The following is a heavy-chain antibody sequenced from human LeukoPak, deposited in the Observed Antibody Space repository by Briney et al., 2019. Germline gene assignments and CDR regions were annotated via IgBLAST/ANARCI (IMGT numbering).Heavy chain of an antibody. CDR2: IKSKTDGGTA. CDR1: GFTFSGSA. V-gene: IGHV3-15*01. D-gene: IGHD6-13*01. J-gene: IGHJ4*02. CDR3: TTDPYSIPGYFDY. Sequence: GGSLRLSCAASGFTFSGSAMHWVRQASGKGLEWVGRIKSKTDGGTADYAAPVKGRFTISRDDSKNTLYLQMNSLKTEDTAVYYCTTDPYSIPGYFDYWGQGTLVTVSS.